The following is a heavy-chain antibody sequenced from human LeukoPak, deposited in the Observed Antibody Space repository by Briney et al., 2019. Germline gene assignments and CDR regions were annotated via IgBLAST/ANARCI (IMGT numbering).Heavy chain of an antibody. CDR3: SAYYNGRGDY. CDR2: SISRSGGVTT. Sequence: GGSLSLSCAASGVTFRNAWMTWVRQAPGRGLEWVGRSISRSGGVTTEYAAPVKGRFTIPRDDSRNTVYLQMNSLKIEDTAVYYCSAYYNGRGDYWGQGTLVTVSS. J-gene: IGHJ4*02. D-gene: IGHD3-10*01. CDR1: GVTFRNAW. V-gene: IGHV3-15*01.